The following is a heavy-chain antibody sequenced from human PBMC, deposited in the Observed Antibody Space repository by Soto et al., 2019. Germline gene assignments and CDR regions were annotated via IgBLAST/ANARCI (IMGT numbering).Heavy chain of an antibody. Sequence: PSETLSLTCAVYGGSFSGYYWSWIRQPPGKGLEWIGYIYYSGSTYYNPSLKSRVTISVDTSKNQFSLKLSSVTAADTAVYYCARARYSSGWPDLFDYWGQGTLVTVSS. CDR2: IYYSGST. V-gene: IGHV4-34*09. CDR1: GGSFSGYY. CDR3: ARARYSSGWPDLFDY. D-gene: IGHD6-19*01. J-gene: IGHJ4*02.